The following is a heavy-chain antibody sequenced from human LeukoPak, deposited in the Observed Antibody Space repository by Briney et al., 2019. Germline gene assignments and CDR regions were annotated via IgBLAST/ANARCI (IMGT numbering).Heavy chain of an antibody. V-gene: IGHV5-51*01. CDR3: ASHVAAAGTLGAFDI. CDR1: GYTFSNYW. CDR2: VYPGDSDT. D-gene: IGHD6-13*01. Sequence: GESLKISCKGSGYTFSNYWIGWVRQMPGKGLEWMGIVYPGDSDTRYSPSFQGQVTISADKSISTAYLQWSSLKASDTAMYYCASHVAAAGTLGAFDIWGQGTMVTVSS. J-gene: IGHJ3*02.